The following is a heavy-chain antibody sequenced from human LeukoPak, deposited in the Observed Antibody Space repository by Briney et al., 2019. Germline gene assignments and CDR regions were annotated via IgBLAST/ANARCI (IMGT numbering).Heavy chain of an antibody. CDR3: ARPQTMGISSPLSY. J-gene: IGHJ4*02. D-gene: IGHD3-3*02. CDR1: GGSMRRYF. V-gene: IGHV4-59*01. Sequence: SETLSHTRSVSGGSMRRYFRIGIRQPPGKGLEWIGDIYYSGRTNYNPSLKSRVTTSLDTSKNQISLKLSSVTAADTAVYYCARPQTMGISSPLSYWGRKTLVTVSS. CDR2: IYYSGRT.